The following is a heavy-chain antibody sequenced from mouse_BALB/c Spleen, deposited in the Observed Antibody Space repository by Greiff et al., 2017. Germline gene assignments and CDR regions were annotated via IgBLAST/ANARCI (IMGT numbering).Heavy chain of an antibody. Sequence: EVQRVESGGDLVKSGGSLKLSCAASGFTFSSYGMSWVRQTPDKRLEWVATISSGGSYTYYPDSVKGRFTISRDNANNTLYLQMSSLKSEDTAMYYCGRGGYDDYDAFAYWGQGTLVTVSA. J-gene: IGHJ3*01. CDR1: GFTFSSYG. V-gene: IGHV5-6*01. CDR2: ISSGGSYT. CDR3: GRGGYDDYDAFAY. D-gene: IGHD2-4*01.